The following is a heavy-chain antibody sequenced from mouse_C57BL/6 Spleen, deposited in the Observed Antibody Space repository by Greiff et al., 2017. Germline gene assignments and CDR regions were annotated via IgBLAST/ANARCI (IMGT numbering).Heavy chain of an antibody. V-gene: IGHV5-17*01. CDR2: ISSGSSTI. Sequence: EVQRVESGGGLVKPGGSLKLSCAASGFTFSDYGMHCVRQAPEKGLEWVAYISSGSSTIYYADTVKGRFTISRDNAKNTLFLQMTSLRSEDTAMYYCASGYGNYVLYAMDYWGQGTSVTVSS. CDR3: ASGYGNYVLYAMDY. D-gene: IGHD2-1*01. J-gene: IGHJ4*01. CDR1: GFTFSDYG.